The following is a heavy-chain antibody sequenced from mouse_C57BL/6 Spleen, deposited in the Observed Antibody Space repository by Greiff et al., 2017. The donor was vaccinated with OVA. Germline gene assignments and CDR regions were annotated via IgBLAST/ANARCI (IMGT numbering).Heavy chain of an antibody. V-gene: IGHV1-69*01. CDR1: GYTFKSTW. J-gene: IGHJ3*01. CDR3: ALIYYDYEGAY. CDR2: IDPSDSYT. Sequence: QVQLQQPGAELVMPGASVKLSCTASGYTFKSTWMHWVKQRPGQGLEWIGEIDPSDSYTNYNPKFKGKSTLTVDTSSSTAYMQLSSLTSEDSAVYYCALIYYDYEGAYWGQGTLVTVSA. D-gene: IGHD2-4*01.